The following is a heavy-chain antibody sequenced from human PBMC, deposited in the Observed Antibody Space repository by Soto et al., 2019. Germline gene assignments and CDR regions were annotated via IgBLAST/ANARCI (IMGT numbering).Heavy chain of an antibody. CDR1: GYTFTSYG. D-gene: IGHD3-22*01. J-gene: IGHJ3*02. V-gene: IGHV1-18*01. CDR3: ARPGYYDSSGYKRGNAFDI. CDR2: ISAYNGNT. Sequence: QVQLVQSGAEVKKPGASVKVSCKASGYTFTSYGIIWVRQAPGQGLEWMGWISAYNGNTNYAQKLQGRVTMTTDTSTSTAYMELRGLRSDDTAVYYCARPGYYDSSGYKRGNAFDIWGQGTMVTVSS.